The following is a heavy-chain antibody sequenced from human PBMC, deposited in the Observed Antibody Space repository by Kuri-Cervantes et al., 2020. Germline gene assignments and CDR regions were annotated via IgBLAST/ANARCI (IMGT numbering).Heavy chain of an antibody. CDR2: ISGSSRTI. V-gene: IGHV3-48*01. D-gene: IGHD3-3*01. CDR1: GFTFSSYS. Sequence: GGSLRLSCAASGFTFSSYSMNWVRQAPGKGLEWVSYISGSSRTIYYADSVKGRFTISRDNAKNSLYLQMNSLRAEDTAVYYCARGPNLFRITIFGVPPPHFDYWGQGTLVTVSS. CDR3: ARGPNLFRITIFGVPPPHFDY. J-gene: IGHJ4*02.